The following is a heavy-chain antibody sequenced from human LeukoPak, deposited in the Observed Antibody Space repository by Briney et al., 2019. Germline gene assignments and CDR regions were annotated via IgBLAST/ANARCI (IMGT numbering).Heavy chain of an antibody. V-gene: IGHV1-69*02. CDR3: ATGFYFDTSGLLMH. CDR2: IIPILGIA. Sequence: ASVKVSCKASGGTFSSYTISWVRQAPGQGLEWMGRIIPILGIANYAQKFQGRVTMTRDTSTTTVYMELSSLRSEDTAVYYCATGFYFDTSGLLMHWGQGTLVTVSS. J-gene: IGHJ4*02. D-gene: IGHD3-22*01. CDR1: GGTFSSYT.